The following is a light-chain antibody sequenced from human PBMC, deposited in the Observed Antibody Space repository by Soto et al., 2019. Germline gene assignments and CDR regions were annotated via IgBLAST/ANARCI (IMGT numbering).Light chain of an antibody. Sequence: DIQMTQSPSTLSASVRDRVTITCPASQSISIWLAWYQQNTEKAPKVQIYDDSSLEWGVLSSFSGSGSGTEITLTISSLQPDDFATYYCQQYNSYPLAFGGGTKVDI. J-gene: IGKJ4*01. CDR3: QQYNSYPLA. CDR1: QSISIW. V-gene: IGKV1-5*01. CDR2: DDS.